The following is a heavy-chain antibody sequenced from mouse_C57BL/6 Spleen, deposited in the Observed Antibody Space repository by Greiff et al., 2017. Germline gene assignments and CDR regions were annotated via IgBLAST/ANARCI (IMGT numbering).Heavy chain of an antibody. CDR2: IYPGSGST. CDR1: GYTFTSYW. J-gene: IGHJ2*01. CDR3: ARIFITTVGGY. Sequence: VQLQQPGAERVKPGASVKMSCKASGYTFTSYWITWVKQRPGQGLEWIGDIYPGSGSTNYNEKFKSKATLTVDTSSSTAYMQLSSLTSEDSAVYYCARIFITTVGGYWGQGTTLTVSS. V-gene: IGHV1-55*01. D-gene: IGHD1-1*01.